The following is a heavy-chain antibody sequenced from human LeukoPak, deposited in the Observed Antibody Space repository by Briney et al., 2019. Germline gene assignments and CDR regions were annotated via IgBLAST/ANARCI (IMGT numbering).Heavy chain of an antibody. CDR1: GFTFNNAW. D-gene: IGHD4/OR15-4a*01. J-gene: IGHJ4*02. Sequence: PGGSLRLSCAASGFTFNNAWLSWIRQAPGKGLEWVGRIKSKNAGGTTDYPAPVKGRLTISRDDSEKMLYLQMNSLRAEDTAVYYCARRAGAYSHPYDYWGQGTLVTVSS. V-gene: IGHV3-15*01. CDR3: ARRAGAYSHPYDY. CDR2: IKSKNAGGTT.